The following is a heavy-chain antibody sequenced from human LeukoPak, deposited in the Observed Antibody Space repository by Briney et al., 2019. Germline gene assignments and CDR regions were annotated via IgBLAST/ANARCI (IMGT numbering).Heavy chain of an antibody. D-gene: IGHD2-15*01. Sequence: SETLSLPCSVSGGSIISSNYYGGWIRQPPGKGLEWIGSIYHSGSTYYNPSLKSRVSISVDTSKNQFSLKLSSVTAADTAVYFCARRTPPYYYGMDVWGQGTTVTVSS. CDR2: IYHSGST. CDR1: GGSIISSNYY. V-gene: IGHV4-39*01. J-gene: IGHJ6*02. CDR3: ARRTPPYYYGMDV.